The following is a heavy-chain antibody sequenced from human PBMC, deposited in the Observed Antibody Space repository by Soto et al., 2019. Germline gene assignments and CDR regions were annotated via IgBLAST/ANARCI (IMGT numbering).Heavy chain of an antibody. J-gene: IGHJ6*02. Sequence: GSGPTLVNPTETLTLTCSVSRFSLTNGRMGVSWIRQPPGKALEWLAHFFSDAERSYSTSMQSRLNMYKDSSGSQVVLTMTNMAPADTATYFCARMDGDYNYYGLDVWGHGIAVTVSS. CDR1: RFSLTNGRMG. D-gene: IGHD4-17*01. V-gene: IGHV2-26*01. CDR3: ARMDGDYNYYGLDV. CDR2: FFSDAER.